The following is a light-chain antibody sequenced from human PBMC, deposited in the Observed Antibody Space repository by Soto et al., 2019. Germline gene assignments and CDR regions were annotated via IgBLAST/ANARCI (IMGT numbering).Light chain of an antibody. V-gene: IGKV3-15*01. Sequence: EIVMTQSPPTLSVSPGERATLSCRASQSVNNNLAWYQQKPGQAPRLLIYGASARATGIPARFSGSGSGTEFTLTISSLQSEDFAVYYCQQYNNWPLTFGGGTKVEIK. J-gene: IGKJ4*01. CDR3: QQYNNWPLT. CDR1: QSVNNN. CDR2: GAS.